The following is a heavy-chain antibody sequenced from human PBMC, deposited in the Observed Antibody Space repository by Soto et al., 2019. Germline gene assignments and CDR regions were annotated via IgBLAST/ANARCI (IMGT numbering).Heavy chain of an antibody. CDR3: ARVEAPFGESLH. V-gene: IGHV1-18*01. J-gene: IGHJ4*02. CDR1: GYTLSSYT. D-gene: IGHD3-10*01. CDR2: ISPDDGNT. Sequence: GASVKVSCKTSGYTLSSYTIAWVRQAPGQGLEWLGWISPDDGNTEYEQKFQGRVTMTADTLTNNAYMELRSLKYGDTAVYYCARVEAPFGESLHWGQGTPVTVSS.